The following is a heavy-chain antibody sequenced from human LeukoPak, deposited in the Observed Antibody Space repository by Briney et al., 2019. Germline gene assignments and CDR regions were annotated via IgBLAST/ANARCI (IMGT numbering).Heavy chain of an antibody. V-gene: IGHV3-33*01. D-gene: IGHD6-19*01. J-gene: IGHJ4*02. CDR2: IWYDGSKK. CDR3: AGLYSSGWYLDY. Sequence: HPGRSLRLSCAASGFTFSSYGMHWVRQAPGKGLEWVAVIWYDGSKKYYADSVKGRFTISRDNSKNTLYLQMNSLRAEDTAVYYCAGLYSSGWYLDYWGQGTLVTVSS. CDR1: GFTFSSYG.